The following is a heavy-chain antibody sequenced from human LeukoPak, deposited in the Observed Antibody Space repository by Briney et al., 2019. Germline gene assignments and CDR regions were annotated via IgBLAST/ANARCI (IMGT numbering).Heavy chain of an antibody. J-gene: IGHJ4*02. CDR3: ARDRRYSGYDGLDY. D-gene: IGHD5-12*01. CDR1: GGSISSYY. V-gene: IGHV4-59*01. CDR2: IYYSGST. Sequence: SETLSLTCTVSGGSISSYYWSWIRQPPGKGLEWIGYIYYSGSTNSNPSLKSRVTISVDTSKNQLSLKLTSVTAADTAVYYCARDRRYSGYDGLDYWGQGTPVTVSA.